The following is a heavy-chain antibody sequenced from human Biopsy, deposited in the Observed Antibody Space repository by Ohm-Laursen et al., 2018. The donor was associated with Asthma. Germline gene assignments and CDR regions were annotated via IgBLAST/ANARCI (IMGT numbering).Heavy chain of an antibody. V-gene: IGHV3-7*05. Sequence: GQTLSLTCAASGFTFSSYWMSWVRQAPGKGLEWVANIKQDGSEEYYVDSVKGRFTISRDNAKNSLYLQMNSLRAEDTAVYYCARDTRPNWFDPWGQGTLVTVSS. CDR1: GFTFSSYW. D-gene: IGHD3-3*01. CDR2: IKQDGSEE. J-gene: IGHJ5*02. CDR3: ARDTRPNWFDP.